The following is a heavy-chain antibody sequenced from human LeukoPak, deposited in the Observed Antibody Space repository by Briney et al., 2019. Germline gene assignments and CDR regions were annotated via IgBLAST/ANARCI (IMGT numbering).Heavy chain of an antibody. Sequence: PSETLSLTCTVSGGSISSSSYYWGWIRQPPGKGLEWIGSIYYSGGTYYNPSLKSRVTISVDTSKNQFSLKLSSVTAADTAVYYCARQRDFWSQYYFDYWGQGTLVTVSS. CDR2: IYYSGGT. CDR1: GGSISSSSYY. V-gene: IGHV4-39*01. D-gene: IGHD3-3*01. CDR3: ARQRDFWSQYYFDY. J-gene: IGHJ4*02.